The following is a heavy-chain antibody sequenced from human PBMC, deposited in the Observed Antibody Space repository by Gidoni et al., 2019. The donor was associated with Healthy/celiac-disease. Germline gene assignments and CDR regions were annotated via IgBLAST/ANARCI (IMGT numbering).Heavy chain of an antibody. V-gene: IGHV4-31*03. J-gene: IGHJ3*02. Sequence: QVQLQESGPGLVKPSQTLSLTCTVSGGSISSGGYYWSWIRQHPGKGLEWIGYIYYSGSTYYNPSLKSRVTISVDTSKNQFSLKLSSVTAADTAVYYCARRDIGSGGTFGAFDIWGQGTMVTVSS. CDR2: IYYSGST. D-gene: IGHD2-15*01. CDR1: GGSISSGGYY. CDR3: ARRDIGSGGTFGAFDI.